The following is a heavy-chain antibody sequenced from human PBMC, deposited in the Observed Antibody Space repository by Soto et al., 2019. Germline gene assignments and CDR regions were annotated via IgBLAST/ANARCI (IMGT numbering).Heavy chain of an antibody. D-gene: IGHD5-18*01. CDR2: IYYSGST. Sequence: PSETLSLTCTVSGGSISSYYWSWIRQPPGKGLEWIGYIYYSGSTNYNPSLKSRVTISVDTSKNQFSLKLSSVTAADTAVYYCARVREYSYGIFDYWGQGTLATVSS. V-gene: IGHV4-59*01. CDR1: GGSISSYY. J-gene: IGHJ4*02. CDR3: ARVREYSYGIFDY.